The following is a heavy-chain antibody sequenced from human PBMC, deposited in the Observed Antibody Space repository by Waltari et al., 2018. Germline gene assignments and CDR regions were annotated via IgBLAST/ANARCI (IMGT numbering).Heavy chain of an antibody. V-gene: IGHV3-30-3*01. D-gene: IGHD2-21*01. CDR2: ISYDGSNK. CDR3: ARSRGPPELWRYYFDY. J-gene: IGHJ4*02. Sequence: QVQLVESGGGVVQPGRSLRLSCAASGFTFSSYAMHWVRQAPGKGLEWVAVISYDGSNKYYADSVKGRFTISIDNSKNTLYLQMNSLRAEDTAVYYCARSRGPPELWRYYFDYWGQGTLVTVSS. CDR1: GFTFSSYA.